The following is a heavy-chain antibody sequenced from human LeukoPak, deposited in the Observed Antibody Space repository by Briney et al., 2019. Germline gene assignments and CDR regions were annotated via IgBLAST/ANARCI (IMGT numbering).Heavy chain of an antibody. Sequence: SETLSLTCIVSGGSISPYYWSWVRQPPGKGREWIGYVSYSGSADYNPSLKSRVIISIHTSKNQFSLRLSSLTAADTAVYYCARENDRYGRIDYWGQGTQVTVSS. D-gene: IGHD5-18*01. CDR1: GGSISPYY. V-gene: IGHV4-59*01. CDR2: VSYSGSA. J-gene: IGHJ4*02. CDR3: ARENDRYGRIDY.